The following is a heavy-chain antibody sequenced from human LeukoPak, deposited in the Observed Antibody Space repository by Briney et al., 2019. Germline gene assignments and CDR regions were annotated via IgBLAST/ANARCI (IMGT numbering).Heavy chain of an antibody. V-gene: IGHV3-30*18. CDR3: AKDVGRRSTAAGYSWFDP. CDR1: GFTFSSYG. J-gene: IGHJ5*02. D-gene: IGHD6-13*01. CDR2: ISYDGSNK. Sequence: PGGSLRLSCAASGFTFSSYGMHWVRQAPGKGLKWVAVISYDGSNKYYADSVKGRFTISRDNSKNTLYLQMNSLRAEDTAVYYCAKDVGRRSTAAGYSWFDPWGQGTLVTVSS.